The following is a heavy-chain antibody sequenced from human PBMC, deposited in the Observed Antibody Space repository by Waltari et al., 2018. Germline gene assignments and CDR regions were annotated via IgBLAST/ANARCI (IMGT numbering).Heavy chain of an antibody. CDR1: GSTFSTYS. J-gene: IGHJ4*02. Sequence: EVQLVESGGGLVQPGGSLRLSCAASGSTFSTYSMNWVRQAPGEGLGGVSYISRCGDSIDYADSVTGRFTISRDHAKNSLFLQRNSLTVEDAAVYYCAGGRGEWGWDYWGQGTLVTVSS. V-gene: IGHV3-48*04. D-gene: IGHD3-16*01. CDR3: AGGRGEWGWDY. CDR2: ISRCGDSI.